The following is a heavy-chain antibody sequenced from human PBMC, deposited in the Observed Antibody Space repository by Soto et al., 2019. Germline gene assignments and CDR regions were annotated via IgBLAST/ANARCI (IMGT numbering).Heavy chain of an antibody. CDR2: ISYDGSNK. CDR3: ARGDSGYFDY. CDR1: GFTFSSYA. V-gene: IGHV3-30-3*01. Sequence: GGSLRLSCAASGFTFSSYAMHWVHQAPGKGLEWVAVISYDGSNKYYADSVKGRFTISRDNSKNTLYLQMNSLRAEDTAVYYCARGDSGYFDYWGQGTLVTVSS. D-gene: IGHD3-22*01. J-gene: IGHJ4*02.